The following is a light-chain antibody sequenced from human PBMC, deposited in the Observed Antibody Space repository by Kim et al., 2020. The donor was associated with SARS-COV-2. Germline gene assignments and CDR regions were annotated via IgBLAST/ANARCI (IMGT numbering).Light chain of an antibody. CDR2: SNN. Sequence: QSVLTQPPSTSGTPGQRVTISCSGGTSNIGSNIVNWYQQLPGTAPKLLIYSNNQWPSGVPDRFTGSKSGTSASLAISGLQSEDEADYFCALWDDSLKGYDFGTGTKVTVL. J-gene: IGLJ1*01. CDR3: ALWDDSLKGYD. V-gene: IGLV1-44*01. CDR1: TSNIGSNI.